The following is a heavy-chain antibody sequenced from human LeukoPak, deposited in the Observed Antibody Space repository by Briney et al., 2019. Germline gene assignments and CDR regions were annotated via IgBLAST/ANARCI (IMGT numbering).Heavy chain of an antibody. V-gene: IGHV1-46*01. CDR3: ARIRDAYNDAYDI. CDR2: INPGGDNT. J-gene: IGHJ3*02. D-gene: IGHD5-24*01. CDR1: GYTFTNYY. Sequence: ASVKVSCKASGYTFTNYYIHWVRQAPGQGLEWMGLINPGGDNTDYAQNFQGRVTMTRDTSTSTVYLGLSSLRSEGTAVYYCARIRDAYNDAYDIWAQGTMVTVPS.